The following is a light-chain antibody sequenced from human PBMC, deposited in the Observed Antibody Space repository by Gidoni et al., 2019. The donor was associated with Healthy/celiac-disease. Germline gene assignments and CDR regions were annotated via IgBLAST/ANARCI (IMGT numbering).Light chain of an antibody. J-gene: IGKJ1*01. Sequence: DIQMTQSPSSLSASVGDRVTITCRASQSISSYLNWYQQKPGKAPKLLIYAASSLQSGVPSRFSGSGSGTDFTLTISSLLPEDFATYYCQQSYSTFCTFGQGTKVEIK. CDR3: QQSYSTFCT. V-gene: IGKV1-39*01. CDR2: AAS. CDR1: QSISSY.